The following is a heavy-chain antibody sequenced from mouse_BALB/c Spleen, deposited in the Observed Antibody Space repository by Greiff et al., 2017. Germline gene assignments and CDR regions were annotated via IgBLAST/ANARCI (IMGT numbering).Heavy chain of an antibody. CDR1: GFNIKDYY. CDR3: NAEGLRVAY. Sequence: VQLKQSGAELVRSGASVKLSCTASGFNIKDYYMHWVKQRPEQGLEWIGWIDPENGDTEYAPKFQGKATMTADTSSNTAYLQLSSLTSEDTAVYYCNAEGLRVAYWGQGTLVTVSA. CDR2: IDPENGDT. D-gene: IGHD2-4*01. V-gene: IGHV14-4*02. J-gene: IGHJ3*01.